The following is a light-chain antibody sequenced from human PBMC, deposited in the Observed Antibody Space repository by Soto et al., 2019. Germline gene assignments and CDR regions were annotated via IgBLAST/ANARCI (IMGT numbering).Light chain of an antibody. Sequence: AIQMTQSPSSLSASVGDRVTITCRASQGIRNDLAWYQQKPRKAPKLLIYAASSLQSGVSSRFSGSGSGTDFTLTISSLQPEDFATYYCLQDYYYPYTFGQGTKVDIK. CDR2: AAS. J-gene: IGKJ2*01. CDR3: LQDYYYPYT. V-gene: IGKV1-6*01. CDR1: QGIRND.